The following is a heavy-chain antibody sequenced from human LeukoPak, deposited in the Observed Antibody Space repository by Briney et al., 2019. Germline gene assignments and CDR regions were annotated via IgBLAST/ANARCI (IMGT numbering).Heavy chain of an antibody. CDR2: IKQDGSEK. J-gene: IGHJ4*02. V-gene: IGHV3-7*01. CDR1: GFTFSSYW. Sequence: GGSLRLSCVASGFTFSSYWMSWVRQAPGKGLEWVANIKQDGSEKYYVDSVKGRFTISRDNAKNSLFLQMNSLRAEDTAVYYCARHVDTAILAAWHWGQGTLVTVSS. D-gene: IGHD5-18*01. CDR3: ARHVDTAILAAWH.